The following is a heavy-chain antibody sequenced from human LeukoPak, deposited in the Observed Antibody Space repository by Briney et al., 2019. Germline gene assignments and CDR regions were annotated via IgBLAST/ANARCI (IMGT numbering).Heavy chain of an antibody. Sequence: SETLSLTCTVSGGSISSYYWSWIRQPAGKGLEWIGRIYTSGSTNYNPSLKSRVTMSVDTSKNQFSLKLSSVTAADTAVYYCARDGGPEPPYYYSYYGMDVWGQGTTVTVSS. J-gene: IGHJ6*02. D-gene: IGHD1-14*01. CDR2: IYTSGST. CDR1: GGSISSYY. V-gene: IGHV4-4*07. CDR3: ARDGGPEPPYYYSYYGMDV.